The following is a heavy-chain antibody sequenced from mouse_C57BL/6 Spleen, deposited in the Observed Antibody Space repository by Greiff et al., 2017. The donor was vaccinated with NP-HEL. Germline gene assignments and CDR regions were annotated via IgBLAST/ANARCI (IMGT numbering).Heavy chain of an antibody. J-gene: IGHJ4*01. Sequence: QVQLQQSGAELVMPGASVKLSCKASGYTFTSYWMHWVKRRPGQGLEWIGVIDPSDSYTNYNQKFKGKATLTVDTSSSTAYMQLSSLTSEDSAVYYCARGGPELSPAMDYWGQGTSVTVSS. CDR1: GYTFTSYW. V-gene: IGHV1-69*01. D-gene: IGHD3-3*01. CDR2: IDPSDSYT. CDR3: ARGGPELSPAMDY.